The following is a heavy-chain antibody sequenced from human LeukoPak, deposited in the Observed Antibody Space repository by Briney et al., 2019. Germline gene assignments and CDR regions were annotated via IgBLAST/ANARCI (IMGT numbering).Heavy chain of an antibody. Sequence: ASVKVSCKASGGTFSSYAISWVRQAPGQGLEWMGGIIPIFGTANYAQKFQGRVTMTRDTSTSTVYMELSSLRSEDTAVYYCARDPPLGLGTPEYYFDYWGQGTLVTVSS. D-gene: IGHD3-16*01. CDR1: GGTFSSYA. CDR3: ARDPPLGLGTPEYYFDY. CDR2: IIPIFGTA. J-gene: IGHJ4*02. V-gene: IGHV1-69*05.